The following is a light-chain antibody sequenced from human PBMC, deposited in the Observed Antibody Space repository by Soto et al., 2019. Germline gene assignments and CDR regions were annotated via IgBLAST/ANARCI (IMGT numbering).Light chain of an antibody. Sequence: QSALTQPRSVSGSPGQSVTISCTGTSSDVGVYNYVSWYQQHPGKAPKLMIYDVTKRPSGVPDRFSGSKSANTASLTISGLQAEDEADYFCCSHAGDNTYVFGTGTKVT. CDR2: DVT. CDR1: SSDVGVYNY. V-gene: IGLV2-11*01. J-gene: IGLJ1*01. CDR3: CSHAGDNTYV.